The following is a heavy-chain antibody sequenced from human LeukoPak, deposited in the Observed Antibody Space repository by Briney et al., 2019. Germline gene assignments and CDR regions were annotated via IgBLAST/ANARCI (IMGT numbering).Heavy chain of an antibody. J-gene: IGHJ4*02. CDR1: GGSISSGDYY. V-gene: IGHV4-30-4*01. CDR3: ARGVESDILTGYDPYFDY. D-gene: IGHD3-9*01. CDR2: IYYSGST. Sequence: SETLSLTCNVSGGSISSGDYYWSWIRQPPGKGLEWIGYIYYSGSTYYNPSLKSRATISVDTSKNQFSLKLSSVTAADTAVYYCARGVESDILTGYDPYFDYWGQGTLVTVSS.